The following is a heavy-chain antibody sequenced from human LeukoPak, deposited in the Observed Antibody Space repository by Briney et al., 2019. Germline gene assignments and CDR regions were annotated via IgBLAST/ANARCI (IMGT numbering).Heavy chain of an antibody. J-gene: IGHJ4*02. CDR2: ISYDGSNK. CDR1: GFTFSSYA. Sequence: GGSLRLSCAASGFTFSSYAMHWVRQAPGKGLEWVAVISYDGSNKYYADSVKGRFTISRDNSKNTLYLQMNSLRAEDTAVCYCARDGDFWSGYAYYFGYWGQGTLVTASS. V-gene: IGHV3-30-3*01. D-gene: IGHD3-3*01. CDR3: ARDGDFWSGYAYYFGY.